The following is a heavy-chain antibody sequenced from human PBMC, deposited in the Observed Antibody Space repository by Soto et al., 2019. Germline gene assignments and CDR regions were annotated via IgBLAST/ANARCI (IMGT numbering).Heavy chain of an antibody. D-gene: IGHD6-6*01. V-gene: IGHV4-30-4*01. CDR2: IYYSGRT. J-gene: IGHJ4*02. CDR1: GGSISSDDYY. Sequence: PSETLSLTCTVTGGSISSDDYYWSWIRQPPGEGLGWIGYIYYSGRTLYSPSLKSRVTISLDTSKNQFSLKVNSVSVADTAVYYCATELSNSPDCFDDWGPGALVTVSS. CDR3: ATELSNSPDCFDD.